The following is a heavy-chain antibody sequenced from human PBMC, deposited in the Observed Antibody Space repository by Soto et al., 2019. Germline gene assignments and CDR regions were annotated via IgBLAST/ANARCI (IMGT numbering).Heavy chain of an antibody. D-gene: IGHD3-16*01. CDR1: GGSFSGYY. V-gene: IGHV4-34*01. CDR2: INHSRST. J-gene: IGHJ4*02. CDR3: ARVLSADGFDY. Sequence: SETLSLTCAVYGGSFSGYYWSWIRQPPGKGLEWIGEINHSRSTNYNPSLKSRVTISVDTSKNQFSLKLSSVTAADTAVYYCARVLSADGFDYWGQGTLVTVSS.